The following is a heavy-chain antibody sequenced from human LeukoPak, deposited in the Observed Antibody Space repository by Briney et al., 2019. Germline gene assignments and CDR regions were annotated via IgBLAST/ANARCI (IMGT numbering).Heavy chain of an antibody. Sequence: PSETLSLTCTVSGGSISHYYWSWIRQPPGKGLEWVGYNYYSGSTNYNPSLKSRVTISVDTSKNQFSLKLSSVTAADTAVYYCARGYYDSSGYLISYNWFDPWGQGTLVTVSS. J-gene: IGHJ5*02. CDR2: NYYSGST. D-gene: IGHD3-22*01. V-gene: IGHV4-59*01. CDR3: ARGYYDSSGYLISYNWFDP. CDR1: GGSISHYY.